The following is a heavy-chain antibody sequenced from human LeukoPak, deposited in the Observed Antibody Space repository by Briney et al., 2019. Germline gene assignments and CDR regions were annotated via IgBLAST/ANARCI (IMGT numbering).Heavy chain of an antibody. CDR1: GGTFSSYA. CDR3: ARVYDSSGYAVNWFDP. J-gene: IGHJ5*02. D-gene: IGHD3-22*01. Sequence: SVKVSCKASGGTFSSYAISWVRQAPGQGLEWMGRIIPILGIANYAQKFQGRVTITADKSTSTAYMELSSLRSEDTAVYYCARVYDSSGYAVNWFDPWGQGTLVTVSS. V-gene: IGHV1-69*04. CDR2: IIPILGIA.